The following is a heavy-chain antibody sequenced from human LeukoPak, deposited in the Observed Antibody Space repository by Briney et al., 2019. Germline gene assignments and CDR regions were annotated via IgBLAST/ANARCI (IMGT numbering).Heavy chain of an antibody. V-gene: IGHV1-46*01. J-gene: IGHJ4*02. CDR1: GYTFTNYY. CDR2: VNPSGGNA. CDR3: ARRLCGGDCYSTFSY. D-gene: IGHD2-21*02. Sequence: ASVKVSCKASGYTFTNYYMHWVRQAPGQGLEWMGVVNPSGGNADYAQNFQGRVTMTRDTSKNQFSLKLSSVTAADTAVYYCARRLCGGDCYSTFSYWGQGTLVTVSS.